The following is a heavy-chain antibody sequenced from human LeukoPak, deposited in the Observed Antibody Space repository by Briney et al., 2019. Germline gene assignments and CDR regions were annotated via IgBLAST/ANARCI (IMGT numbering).Heavy chain of an antibody. CDR3: AKDLCNSWYYFDY. Sequence: GGSLRLSCAASGFTFSNYGMHWVRQTPGKGLEWVAVISYDGSNKYYADSVKGRFTISRDNSKNTLYLQMNSLRAEETAVYYCAKDLCNSWYYFDYWGQGTLVTVSS. CDR1: GFTFSNYG. CDR2: ISYDGSNK. D-gene: IGHD6-13*01. V-gene: IGHV3-30*18. J-gene: IGHJ4*02.